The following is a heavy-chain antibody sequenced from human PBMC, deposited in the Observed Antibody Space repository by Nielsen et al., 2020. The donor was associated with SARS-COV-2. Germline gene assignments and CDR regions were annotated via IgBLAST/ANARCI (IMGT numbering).Heavy chain of an antibody. CDR1: GFTFGDYS. D-gene: IGHD2-15*01. J-gene: IGHJ4*02. Sequence: GESLKISCTGSGFTFGDYSMNWVRQAPGKGLEWVASISGDSNYIFYSELVKGRFTMSRDNGKNSLYLQMNTLRSEDTALYYCTRGFYSQSDCWGQGTLVTVSS. V-gene: IGHV3-21*01. CDR3: TRGFYSQSDC. CDR2: ISGDSNYI.